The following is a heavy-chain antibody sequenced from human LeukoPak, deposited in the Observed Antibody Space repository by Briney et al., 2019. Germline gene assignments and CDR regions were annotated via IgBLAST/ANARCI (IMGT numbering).Heavy chain of an antibody. CDR3: AKASIAVAGPAYFDY. CDR2: ISWNSGSI. CDR1: GFTFDDYA. J-gene: IGHJ4*02. D-gene: IGHD6-19*01. Sequence: SLRLSCAASGFTFDDYAMHWVRQAPGKGLEWVSGISWNSGSIGYADSVKGRFTISRDNAKNSLYLQMNSLRAEDMALYYCAKASIAVAGPAYFDYWGQGTLVTVSS. V-gene: IGHV3-9*03.